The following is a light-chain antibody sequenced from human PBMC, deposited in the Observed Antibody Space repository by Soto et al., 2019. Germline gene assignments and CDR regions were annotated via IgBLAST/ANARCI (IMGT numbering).Light chain of an antibody. CDR3: QHATSFPIT. Sequence: DIQMTQSPSSVSASVGDRVTIPCRASQDIRTWLAWYQQKPGKAPKILIYGASSLQSGVPSRFSGSGSGTYFTLTISSLQPEDFATYYCQHATSFPITFGQGTRLEIK. V-gene: IGKV1-12*01. J-gene: IGKJ5*01. CDR2: GAS. CDR1: QDIRTW.